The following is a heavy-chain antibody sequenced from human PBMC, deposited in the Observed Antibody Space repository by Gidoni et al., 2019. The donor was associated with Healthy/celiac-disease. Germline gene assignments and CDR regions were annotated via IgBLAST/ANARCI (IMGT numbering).Heavy chain of an antibody. V-gene: IGHV4-39*07. J-gene: IGHJ4*02. D-gene: IGHD6-19*01. CDR3: ARGVQSSGSSFDY. CDR2: IYYSGST. Sequence: QLQLQESGPGLVKPSETLSLTCTVSGCSISSSSYYWGWIRQPPGKGLEWIGSIYYSGSTYYNPSLKSRVTISVDTSKNQFSLKLSSVTAADTAVYYCARGVQSSGSSFDYWGQGTLVTVSS. CDR1: GCSISSSSYY.